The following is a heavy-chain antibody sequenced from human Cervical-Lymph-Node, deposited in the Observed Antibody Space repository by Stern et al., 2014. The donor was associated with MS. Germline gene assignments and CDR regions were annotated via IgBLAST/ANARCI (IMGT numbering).Heavy chain of an antibody. CDR2: IHPSGST. CDR1: GGSISSHDW. Sequence: QVQLQESGPGLVKPSGTLSLTCTVSGGSISSHDWWSWVRQPPGKGLEWVGEIHPSGSTNYNPSLKSRVTISVDKSKTQFSLELSSVTAADTAVYYCARNGWYSLDYWGQGTLVTVSS. D-gene: IGHD6-19*01. V-gene: IGHV4-4*02. CDR3: ARNGWYSLDY. J-gene: IGHJ4*02.